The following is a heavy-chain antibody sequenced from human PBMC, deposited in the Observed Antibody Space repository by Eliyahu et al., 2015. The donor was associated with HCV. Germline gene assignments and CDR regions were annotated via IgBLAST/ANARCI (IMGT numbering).Heavy chain of an antibody. CDR2: VYRSGST. CDR3: ARVPGYDRYWYDF. V-gene: IGHV4-61*02. J-gene: IGHJ5*01. CDR1: GGSINSDTFY. D-gene: IGHD3-22*01. Sequence: QVQLQESGPGLIKPSQTLSLTCTVSGGSINSDTFYWHWIRQPAGKGLEWVGRVYRSGSTHYNPSLKSRVAISLDTPNNQFSLKLTSVSAADTAVYYCARVPGYDRYWYDFWGQGTLVTVSS.